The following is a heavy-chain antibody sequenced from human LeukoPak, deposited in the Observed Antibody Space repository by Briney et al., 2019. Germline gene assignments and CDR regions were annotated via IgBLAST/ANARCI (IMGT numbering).Heavy chain of an antibody. Sequence: PSETLSLTCTVSGGSISSGGYYWSWIRQHPGKGLEWIGYIYYSGSTNYNPSLKSRVTISVDTSKNQFSLKLSSVTAADTAVYYCARFGPRERVPAAPFVTAYYYYGMDVWGQGTTVTVSS. CDR1: GGSISSGGYY. D-gene: IGHD2-2*01. CDR2: IYYSGST. V-gene: IGHV4-31*03. CDR3: ARFGPRERVPAAPFVTAYYYYGMDV. J-gene: IGHJ6*02.